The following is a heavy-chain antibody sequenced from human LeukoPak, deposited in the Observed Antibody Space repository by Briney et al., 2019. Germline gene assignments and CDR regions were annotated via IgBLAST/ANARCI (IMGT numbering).Heavy chain of an antibody. CDR2: ISGSGGST. CDR3: AKVAVLLWFGDLWPDY. D-gene: IGHD3-10*01. J-gene: IGHJ4*02. Sequence: GGSLRLSCAASGFTFSSYAMSWVRQAPGKGLEWVSAISGSGGSTYYADSVKGRFTISRDNSKNTLYLQMNSLRAEDTAVYYCAKVAVLLWFGDLWPDYWGQGTLVTVSS. V-gene: IGHV3-23*01. CDR1: GFTFSSYA.